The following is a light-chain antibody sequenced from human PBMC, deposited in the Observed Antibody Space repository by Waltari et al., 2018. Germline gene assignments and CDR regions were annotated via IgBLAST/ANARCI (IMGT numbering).Light chain of an antibody. CDR2: DAS. CDR1: QDINNW. Sequence: DIQLTQSPSTLSASVGDRVTITCRASQDINNWFALYQQTPGKAPKLLIYDASSLETGVPSTFSGIGSGTEFTLTISSLQPDDFATYYCQQYSGNPTFGGGTKVETK. V-gene: IGKV1-5*01. J-gene: IGKJ4*01. CDR3: QQYSGNPT.